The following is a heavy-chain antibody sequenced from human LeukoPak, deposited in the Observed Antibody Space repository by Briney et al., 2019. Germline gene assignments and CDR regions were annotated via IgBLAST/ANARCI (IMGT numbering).Heavy chain of an antibody. V-gene: IGHV4-34*01. CDR1: GGSFSGYY. D-gene: IGHD3-22*01. CDR3: ARDRKRITMIVVVKGGAFDI. Sequence: SETLSLTCAVYGGSFSGYYWSWIRQPPGKGLEWIGEINHSGSTNYNPSLKSRVTISVDTSKNQFSLKLSSVTAADTAVYYCARDRKRITMIVVVKGGAFDIWGQGTMVTVSS. J-gene: IGHJ3*02. CDR2: INHSGST.